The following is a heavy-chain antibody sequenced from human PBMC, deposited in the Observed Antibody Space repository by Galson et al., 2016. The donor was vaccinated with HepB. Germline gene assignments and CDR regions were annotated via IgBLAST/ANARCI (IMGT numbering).Heavy chain of an antibody. V-gene: IGHV3-48*02. CDR1: EFTFSSYS. D-gene: IGHD1-26*01. CDR3: ARDRGRYSSFDY. Sequence: SLRLSCAASEFTFSSYSLNWVRQAPGKGLEWVSYISSGSSDIYYADSATGRFTISRDNAKNSLYLQMHSLRDDDTAVYYCARDRGRYSSFDYWARESWSPSPQ. CDR2: ISSGSSDI. J-gene: IGHJ4*02.